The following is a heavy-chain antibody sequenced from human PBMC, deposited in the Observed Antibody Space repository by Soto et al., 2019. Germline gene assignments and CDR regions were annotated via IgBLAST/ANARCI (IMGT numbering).Heavy chain of an antibody. J-gene: IGHJ6*02. CDR2: INPNSGGT. D-gene: IGHD1-26*01. CDR3: APVRASYGYYGMDV. Sequence: XAVKVATKASGNPFTGYYMHWVRQAPGQGLEWMGWINPNSGGTNYAQKFQGRVTMTRDTSISTAYMELSRLRSDHTAVHYCAPVRASYGYYGMDVCGQRTTVTVS. CDR1: GNPFTGYY. V-gene: IGHV1-2*02.